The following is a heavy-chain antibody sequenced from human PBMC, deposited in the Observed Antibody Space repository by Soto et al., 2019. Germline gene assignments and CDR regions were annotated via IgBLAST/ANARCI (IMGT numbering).Heavy chain of an antibody. CDR3: AKIKWGLNYYNGMDV. D-gene: IGHD1-26*01. Sequence: ASVKVSCKPSGYSFSDYFIQWVRQAPGQGLEWVAWINPKTAATNYAKKFQGRVSLTWDTSSTTAYMELTRLRPDDTAVYYCAKIKWGLNYYNGMDVWGQGTTVTVS. CDR2: INPKTAAT. V-gene: IGHV1-2*02. CDR1: GYSFSDYF. J-gene: IGHJ6*02.